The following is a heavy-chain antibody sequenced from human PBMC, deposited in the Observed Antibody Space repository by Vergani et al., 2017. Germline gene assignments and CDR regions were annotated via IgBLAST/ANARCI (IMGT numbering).Heavy chain of an antibody. CDR1: GFTFSSYA. D-gene: IGHD2-2*01. CDR2: ISGSGGST. V-gene: IGHV3-23*01. CDR3: AKDRVGGVVPADAYYFDY. J-gene: IGHJ4*02. Sequence: EVQLLESGGGLVQPGGSLRLSCAASGFTFSSYAMSWVRQAPGKGLEWVSAISGSGGSTYYADSVKGRFTISRDNSKNTLSLQMNSLRAEDTAVYYCAKDRVGGVVPADAYYFDYWGQGTLVTVSS.